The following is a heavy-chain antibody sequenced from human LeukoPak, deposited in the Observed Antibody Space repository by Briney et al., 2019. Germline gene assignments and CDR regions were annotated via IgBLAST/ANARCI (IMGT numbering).Heavy chain of an antibody. CDR3: ARGGIAAAGTLYYYYYYMDV. D-gene: IGHD6-13*01. CDR1: GGSISSYY. Sequence: SETLSLTCTVSGGSISSYYWSWIRQPPGKGLEWIGYIYYSGSTNYNPSLKSRVTISVDTSKNQFSLKLSSVTAADTAVYYCARGGIAAAGTLYYYYYYMDVWGKGTTVTVSS. CDR2: IYYSGST. J-gene: IGHJ6*03. V-gene: IGHV4-59*12.